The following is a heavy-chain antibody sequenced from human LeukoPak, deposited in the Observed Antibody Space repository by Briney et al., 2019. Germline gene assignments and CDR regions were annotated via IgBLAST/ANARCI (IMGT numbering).Heavy chain of an antibody. CDR3: AGEVAATLFFDS. CDR1: AYTFSSYN. J-gene: IGHJ4*02. Sequence: GASVKVSCTASAYTFSSYNIHWMRQAPGQGLEWMGIITPSNGVTSYAWNFRGRITMTRDTSTSTVYMDLNSLKSDDTAVNYCAGEVAATLFFDSWGQGTLVTVSS. V-gene: IGHV1-46*01. D-gene: IGHD2-15*01. CDR2: ITPSNGVT.